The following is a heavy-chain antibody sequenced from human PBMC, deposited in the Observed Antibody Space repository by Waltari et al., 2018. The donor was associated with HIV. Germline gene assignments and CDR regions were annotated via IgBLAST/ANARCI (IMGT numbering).Heavy chain of an antibody. CDR2: IYYSGST. CDR1: GGSISSSSYY. Sequence: QLQLQESGPGLVKPSETLSLTCTVSGGSISSSSYYWGWIRQPPGKGLEWIGSIYYSGSTYYNPSLKSRVTISVDTSKNQFSLKLSSVTAADTAVYYCARVVVLGELSLYQDPNYFDYWGQGTLVTVSS. J-gene: IGHJ4*02. CDR3: ARVVVLGELSLYQDPNYFDY. D-gene: IGHD3-16*02. V-gene: IGHV4-39*07.